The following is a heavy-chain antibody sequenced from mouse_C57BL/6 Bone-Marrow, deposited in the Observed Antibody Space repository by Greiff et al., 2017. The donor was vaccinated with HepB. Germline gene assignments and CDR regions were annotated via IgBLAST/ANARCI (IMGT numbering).Heavy chain of an antibody. CDR2: IYPGSGNT. V-gene: IGHV1-76*01. J-gene: IGHJ2*01. CDR3: AYGSSLDY. CDR1: GYTFTDYY. D-gene: IGHD1-1*01. Sequence: VQLQQSGAELVRPGASVKLSCKASGYTFTDYYINWVKQRPGQGLEWIARIYPGSGNTYYNQKFKGKATLTADKSSSTAYMQLSSLTSEDSAVYYCAYGSSLDYWGQGTTLTVSS.